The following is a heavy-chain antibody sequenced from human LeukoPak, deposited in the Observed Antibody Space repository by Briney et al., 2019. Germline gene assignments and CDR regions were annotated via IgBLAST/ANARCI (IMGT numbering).Heavy chain of an antibody. J-gene: IGHJ4*02. CDR2: INHSGST. V-gene: IGHV4-34*01. Sequence: SETLSLTXAVYGGSFSGYYWSWIRQPPGKGLEWIGEINHSGSTNYNPSLKSRVTISVDTSKNQFSLKLSSVTAADTAVYYCARTRIAPDYRGQGTLVTVSS. D-gene: IGHD6-13*01. CDR3: ARTRIAPDY. CDR1: GGSFSGYY.